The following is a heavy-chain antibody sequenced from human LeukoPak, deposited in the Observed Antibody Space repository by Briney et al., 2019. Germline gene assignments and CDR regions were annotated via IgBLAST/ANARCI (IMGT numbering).Heavy chain of an antibody. CDR3: ARCLQIKKIYGSGNIYWFDP. CDR2: INHSGST. CDR1: GGSFSGYY. V-gene: IGHV4-34*01. J-gene: IGHJ5*02. Sequence: PSETLSLTCAVYGGSFSGYYWSWIRQPPGKGLEWIGEINHSGSTNYNPSLKSRVTISVDTSKNQFSLKLSSVTAADTAVYYCARCLQIKKIYGSGNIYWFDPWGRGTLVTVSS. D-gene: IGHD3-10*01.